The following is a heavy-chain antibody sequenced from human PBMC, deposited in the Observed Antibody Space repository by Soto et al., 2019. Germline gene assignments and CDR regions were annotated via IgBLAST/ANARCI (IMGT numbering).Heavy chain of an antibody. V-gene: IGHV3-21*04. J-gene: IGHJ1*01. Sequence: GGSLRLSCAASGFTFSSYTMNWVRQAPGKGLEWVSSINSIGSYIYDVDSVKGRFTISRDNSKNTLYLQMNSLRAEDTAVYYCAKGVPGIAVAGTGYFQHWGQGTLVTVSS. CDR2: INSIGSYI. CDR1: GFTFSSYT. CDR3: AKGVPGIAVAGTGYFQH. D-gene: IGHD6-19*01.